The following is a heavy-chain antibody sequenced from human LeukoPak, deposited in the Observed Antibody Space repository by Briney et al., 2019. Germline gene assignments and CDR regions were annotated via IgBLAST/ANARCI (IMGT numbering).Heavy chain of an antibody. J-gene: IGHJ4*02. D-gene: IGHD2-2*01. CDR3: YIVVVPAAILYYFDY. CDR1: GYSISSGYY. V-gene: IGHV4-38-2*02. Sequence: SETLSLTCTVSGYSISSGYYWGWIRQPPGKGLEWIGSIYHSGSTYYNPSLKSRVTISVDTSKNQFSLKLSSVTAADTAVYYCYIVVVPAAILYYFDYWGQGTLSPSP. CDR2: IYHSGST.